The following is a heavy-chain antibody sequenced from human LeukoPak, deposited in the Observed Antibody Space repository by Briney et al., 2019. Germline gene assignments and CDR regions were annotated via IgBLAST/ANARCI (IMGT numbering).Heavy chain of an antibody. CDR3: ARDRGSSSSYYMDV. CDR2: INPNSGGT. CDR1: GYTFTGYY. Sequence: GASVKVSCKASGYTFTGYYMHWVRQAPGQGLEWMGWINPNSGGTNYAQKFQGRVTMTRDTSISTAYMELSRLRSDDTAVYYCARDRGSSSSYYMDVWGKGTTVTVSS. J-gene: IGHJ6*03. D-gene: IGHD6-6*01. V-gene: IGHV1-2*02.